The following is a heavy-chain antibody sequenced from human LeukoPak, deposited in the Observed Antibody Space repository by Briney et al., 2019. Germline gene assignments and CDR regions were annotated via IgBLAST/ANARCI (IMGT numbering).Heavy chain of an antibody. J-gene: IGHJ4*03. CDR3: ARVQGYSGFDY. V-gene: IGHV4-34*01. Sequence: PETPSLTSAVYLGSPTVAYWSWIRHPPQQGREWIGEINHSGSTNYNPSLKSRVTISVATSKNQFSLKLSSVTAADTAVYYCARVQGYSGFDYRGNGVPVT. CDR2: INHSGST. D-gene: IGHD6-13*01. CDR1: LGSPTVAY.